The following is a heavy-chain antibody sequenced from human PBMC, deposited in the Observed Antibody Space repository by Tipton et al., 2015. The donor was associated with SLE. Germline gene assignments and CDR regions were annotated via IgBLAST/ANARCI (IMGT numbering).Heavy chain of an antibody. D-gene: IGHD4-17*01. CDR2: INHSGST. Sequence: TLSLTCAVYGGSFSGYYWSWIRQPPGKGLEWIGEINHSGSTNYNPSLKSRVTISVDTSKNQFSLKLSSVTAADTAVYYCARVRDYYGMDVWGQGTTVTVSS. J-gene: IGHJ6*02. V-gene: IGHV4-34*01. CDR1: GGSFSGYY. CDR3: ARVRDYYGMDV.